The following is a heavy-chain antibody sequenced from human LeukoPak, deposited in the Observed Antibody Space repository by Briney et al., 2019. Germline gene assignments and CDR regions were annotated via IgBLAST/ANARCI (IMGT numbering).Heavy chain of an antibody. V-gene: IGHV3-49*03. Sequence: GGSLRLSCTASGFTFGDYAMSWIRQAPGKGLEWVGFIRSKAYGETADYAASVKGRFTISRDDSKSIAYLQMNSLKTEDTVVYYCARGGVYCSSVSCSVDYWGQGILVTVSS. J-gene: IGHJ4*02. CDR3: ARGGVYCSSVSCSVDY. CDR1: GFTFGDYA. CDR2: IRSKAYGETA. D-gene: IGHD2-2*01.